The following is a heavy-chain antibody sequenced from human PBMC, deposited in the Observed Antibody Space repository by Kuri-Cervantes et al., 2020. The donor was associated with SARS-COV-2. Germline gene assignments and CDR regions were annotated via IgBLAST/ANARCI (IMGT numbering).Heavy chain of an antibody. Sequence: GESLKISCAASGFTFSSYGMHWVRQAPGKGLEWVANIKQDGSEKYYVDSVKGRFTISRDNAKSSLYLQMNSLRAEDTAVYYCAREGVDIVGAPHDAFDIWGQGTMVTVSS. CDR3: AREGVDIVGAPHDAFDI. J-gene: IGHJ3*02. V-gene: IGHV3-7*01. CDR2: IKQDGSEK. D-gene: IGHD1-26*01. CDR1: GFTFSSYG.